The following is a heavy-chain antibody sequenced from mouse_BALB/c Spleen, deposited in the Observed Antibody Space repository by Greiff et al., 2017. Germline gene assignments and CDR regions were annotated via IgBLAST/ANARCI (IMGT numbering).Heavy chain of an antibody. CDR2: ISSGGSYT. CDR1: GFTFSSYG. D-gene: IGHD2-1*01. V-gene: IGHV5-6*01. Sequence: EVMLVESGGDLVKPGGSLKLSCAASGFTFSSYGMSWVRQTPDKRLEWVATISSGGSYTYYPDSVKGRFTISRDNAKNTLYLQMSSLKSEDTAMYYCARHEGNSCWYFDVWGAGTTVTVSS. J-gene: IGHJ1*01. CDR3: ARHEGNSCWYFDV.